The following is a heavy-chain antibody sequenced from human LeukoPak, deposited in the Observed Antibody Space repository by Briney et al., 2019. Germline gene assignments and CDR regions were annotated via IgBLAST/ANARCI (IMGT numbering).Heavy chain of an antibody. CDR1: GFTFSSYG. V-gene: IGHV3-33*06. CDR3: AKPGDDYGDSGYFDY. D-gene: IGHD4-17*01. J-gene: IGHJ4*02. CDR2: IWYDGSNK. Sequence: PGRSLRLSCAASGFTFSSYGMHWVRQAPGKGLEWVAVIWYDGSNKYYADSVKGRFTISRDNSKNTLYLQMNSLRAEDTAVYYCAKPGDDYGDSGYFDYRGQGTLVTVSS.